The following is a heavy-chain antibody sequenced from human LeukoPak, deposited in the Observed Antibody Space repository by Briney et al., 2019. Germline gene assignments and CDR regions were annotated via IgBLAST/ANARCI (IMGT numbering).Heavy chain of an antibody. D-gene: IGHD4-17*01. CDR3: ARDRGSMTTVTPGSY. J-gene: IGHJ4*02. V-gene: IGHV3-33*01. Sequence: PGGSLRLSCAASGFTFSSYGMHWVRQAPGKGLEWVAVIWYDGSNKYYADSVKGRFTISRDNPKNTLYMQMNSLRAEDTAVYYCARDRGSMTTVTPGSYWGQGTLVTVSS. CDR1: GFTFSSYG. CDR2: IWYDGSNK.